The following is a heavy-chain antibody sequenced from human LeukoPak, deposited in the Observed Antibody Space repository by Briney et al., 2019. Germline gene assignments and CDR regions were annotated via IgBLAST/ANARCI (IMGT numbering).Heavy chain of an antibody. CDR2: IYYSGRT. V-gene: IGHV4-39*01. Sequence: SETLSLTCTVSGGSVRNSHYWGWIRQSPRKGLEWIGTIYYSGRTYYNPSLKSRATISVDTSKNQFSLRLSSVTAADTAVYYCARHYYGDYFFDYWGQGTLVTVSS. CDR1: GGSVRNSHY. D-gene: IGHD4-17*01. J-gene: IGHJ4*02. CDR3: ARHYYGDYFFDY.